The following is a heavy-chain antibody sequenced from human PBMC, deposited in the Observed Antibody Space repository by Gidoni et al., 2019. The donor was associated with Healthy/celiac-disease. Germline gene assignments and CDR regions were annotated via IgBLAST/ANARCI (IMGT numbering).Heavy chain of an antibody. V-gene: IGHV1-3*04. Sequence: QVQLVQSGAEVKKPGASVKVSCKASGYTFTRYAMHWMRQAPGQRLEWMGWINIGNGNIKYSQKFQGRVTISRDTSASTAYMELSSLRSEDTAVYYCAREEAVGDAFDIWGQGTMVTVSS. CDR2: INIGNGNI. CDR3: AREEAVGDAFDI. J-gene: IGHJ3*02. CDR1: GYTFTRYA. D-gene: IGHD3-3*01.